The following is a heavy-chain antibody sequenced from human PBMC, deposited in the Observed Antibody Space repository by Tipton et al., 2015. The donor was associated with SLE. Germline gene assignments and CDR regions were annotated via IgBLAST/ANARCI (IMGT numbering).Heavy chain of an antibody. J-gene: IGHJ5*02. D-gene: IGHD6-13*01. CDR2: IFYSGSS. CDR3: ARVGKGSSWYWLDP. CDR1: GGSISSSSYY. Sequence: TLSLTCTVSGGSISSSSYYWGWIRQPPGKGLEWIGSIFYSGSSYYNPSLKSRVTIYVDTSKNQFSLKLSSVTAADTAVYYCARVGKGSSWYWLDPWGQGTLVTVSS. V-gene: IGHV4-39*07.